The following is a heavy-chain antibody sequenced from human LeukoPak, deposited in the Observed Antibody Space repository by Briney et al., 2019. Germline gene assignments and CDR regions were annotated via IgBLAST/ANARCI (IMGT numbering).Heavy chain of an antibody. J-gene: IGHJ4*02. CDR2: IKQDGSEK. V-gene: IGHV3-7*05. CDR3: ARDLYGSSKDY. CDR1: GFTFSSYW. D-gene: IGHD6-6*01. Sequence: SGGSLRLSCAASGFTFSSYWMSWVRQAPGKGLEWVANIKQDGSEKYYVDSVKGRFTISRDNAKNSLYLQMSSLRAEDTAVYYCARDLYGSSKDYWGQGTLVTVSS.